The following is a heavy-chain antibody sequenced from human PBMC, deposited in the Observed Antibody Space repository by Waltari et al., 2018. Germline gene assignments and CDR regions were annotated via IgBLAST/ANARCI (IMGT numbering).Heavy chain of an antibody. V-gene: IGHV1-24*01. Sequence: QVHLVQSGAELKKPGASVKVSCRVSGHTLADLSMHWVRQVPGKGLEWVGGFEPEEGEILYAQTFQGRVTMTEDRSRDTAYMELSSLRSEDTALYFCATIDTNSDEYFFDYWGQGTLVTVSS. CDR3: ATIDTNSDEYFFDY. D-gene: IGHD2-8*01. J-gene: IGHJ4*02. CDR2: FEPEEGEI. CDR1: GHTLADLS.